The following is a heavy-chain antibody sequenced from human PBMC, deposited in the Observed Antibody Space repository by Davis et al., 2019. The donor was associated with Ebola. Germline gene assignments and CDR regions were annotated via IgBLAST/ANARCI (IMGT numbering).Heavy chain of an antibody. CDR2: ISVSGGSA. CDR1: GFTFSDYA. D-gene: IGHD6-25*01. V-gene: IGHV3-23*01. Sequence: GESLKISCAASGFTFSDYAMTWVRQAPGKGLEWVSAISVSGGSAYYADSVKGRFTISRDNSKNTLYLQMNTLRAEDTAVYYCARPPTIAAHKYYYGMDAWGQGTTVTVSS. J-gene: IGHJ6*02. CDR3: ARPPTIAAHKYYYGMDA.